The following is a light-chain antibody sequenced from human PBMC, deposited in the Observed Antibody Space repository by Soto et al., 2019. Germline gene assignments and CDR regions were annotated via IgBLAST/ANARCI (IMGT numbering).Light chain of an antibody. CDR1: QGIRNF. J-gene: IGKJ3*01. V-gene: IGKV1-27*01. CDR2: AAS. Sequence: DIQMTQSPTSLSASVGDRVTITCRASQGIRNFVAWYQQKPGKAPKLLIYAASTLQSGVPSRFRGSGSGTDFTITINSLQPEDVATYSCQKYSSVPVFGPGTKVEIK. CDR3: QKYSSVPV.